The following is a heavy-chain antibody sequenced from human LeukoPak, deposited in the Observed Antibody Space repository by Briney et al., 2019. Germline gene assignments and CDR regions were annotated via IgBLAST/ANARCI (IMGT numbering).Heavy chain of an antibody. V-gene: IGHV3-48*03. D-gene: IGHD6-19*01. Sequence: GGSLRLSCAASGFTFSSYEMNWVRQAPGKGLEWVSYISSSGSTIYYADSVKGRFTISRDNAKNSLYLQMNSLRAEDTAVYYCARDLTAVAGTGTFDYWGQGTLVTVSS. CDR2: ISSSGSTI. CDR3: ARDLTAVAGTGTFDY. CDR1: GFTFSSYE. J-gene: IGHJ4*02.